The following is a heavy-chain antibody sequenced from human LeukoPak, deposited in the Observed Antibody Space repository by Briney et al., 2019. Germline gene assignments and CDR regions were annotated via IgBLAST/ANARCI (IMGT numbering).Heavy chain of an antibody. V-gene: IGHV5-51*01. Sequence: GESLKISCKGSGYSFTSYWIGWVRQMPGKGLEWMVIIYPGDSDTRYSPSFQGQVTISADKSISTAYLQWSSLKASDTAMYYCARRSVAGTGYYYYYMDVWGKGTTVTVSS. CDR3: ARRSVAGTGYYYYYMDV. J-gene: IGHJ6*03. CDR1: GYSFTSYW. CDR2: IYPGDSDT. D-gene: IGHD6-19*01.